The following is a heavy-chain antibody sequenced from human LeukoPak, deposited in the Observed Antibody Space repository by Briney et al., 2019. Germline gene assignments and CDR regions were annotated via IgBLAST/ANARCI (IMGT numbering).Heavy chain of an antibody. CDR1: GYTFTSYG. CDR2: ISAYNGNT. V-gene: IGHV1-18*01. D-gene: IGHD5-18*01. CDR3: ARQYISGQWYFDY. J-gene: IGHJ4*02. Sequence: GASVKVSCKASGYTFTSYGISWVRQAPGQGLEWMGWISAYNGNTNYAQKLQGRVTMTTDTSTSTAYMELNSLIPEDTAVYYCARQYISGQWYFDYWGQGTLVTVSS.